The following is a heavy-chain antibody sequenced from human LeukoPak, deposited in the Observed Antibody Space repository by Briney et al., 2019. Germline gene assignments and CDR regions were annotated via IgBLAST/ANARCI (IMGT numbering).Heavy chain of an antibody. CDR1: GGTFSSYA. Sequence: SVKVSCKASGGTFSSYAISWLRQAPGQGLEWMGGIIPIFGTANYAQKFQGRVTITADESTSTAYMELSSLRSEDTAVYYCAREAVAARPFSFDYWGQGTLVTVSS. CDR3: AREAVAARPFSFDY. J-gene: IGHJ4*02. CDR2: IIPIFGTA. V-gene: IGHV1-69*01. D-gene: IGHD6-6*01.